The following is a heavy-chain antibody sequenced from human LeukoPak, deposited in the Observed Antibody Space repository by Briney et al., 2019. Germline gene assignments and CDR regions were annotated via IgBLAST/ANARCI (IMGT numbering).Heavy chain of an antibody. V-gene: IGHV3-43*02. Sequence: GGSLRLSCAASGFTFDDYAMHWVRQAPGKGLEWVSLISGDGGSTYYADSAKGRFTISRDNSKNSLYLQMNSLRTEDTALYYCAKDIFRSIAEDYYYGMDVWGQGTTVTVSS. D-gene: IGHD6-6*01. CDR2: ISGDGGST. J-gene: IGHJ6*02. CDR3: AKDIFRSIAEDYYYGMDV. CDR1: GFTFDDYA.